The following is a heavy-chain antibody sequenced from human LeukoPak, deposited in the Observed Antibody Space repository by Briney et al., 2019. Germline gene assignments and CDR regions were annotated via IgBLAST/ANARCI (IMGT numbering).Heavy chain of an antibody. CDR1: GYTFTSYY. D-gene: IGHD2-2*02. Sequence: ASVKVSCKASGYTFTSYYMHWVRQAPGQGLEWLGWINPNTGGTNYAQKFQGRVTMTRDTSISTVYMELSRLRSDDTAVYYCARQAPDIVVVPAAIPRGPLDYWGQEPWSPSPQ. V-gene: IGHV1-2*02. CDR2: INPNTGGT. J-gene: IGHJ4*01. CDR3: ARQAPDIVVVPAAIPRGPLDY.